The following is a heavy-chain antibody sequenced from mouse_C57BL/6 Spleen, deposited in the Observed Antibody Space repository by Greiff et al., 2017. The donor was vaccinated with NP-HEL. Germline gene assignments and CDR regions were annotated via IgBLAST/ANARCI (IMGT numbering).Heavy chain of an antibody. V-gene: IGHV1-82*01. CDR3: ARSGYYSNSYYFDC. Sequence: QVQLQQSGPELVKPGASVKISCKASGYAFSSSWMTWVKQRPGKGLEWIGRIYPGDGDTNYTGKFKGQATLTADKSSSTAYMQLSSLTYEDAAVYFGARSGYYSNSYYFDCWGQGTTRTVSS. D-gene: IGHD2-5*01. CDR1: GYAFSSSW. J-gene: IGHJ2*01. CDR2: IYPGDGDT.